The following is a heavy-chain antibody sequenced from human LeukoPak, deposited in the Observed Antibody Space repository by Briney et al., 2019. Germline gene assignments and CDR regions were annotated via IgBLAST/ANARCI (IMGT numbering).Heavy chain of an antibody. D-gene: IGHD2-8*01. J-gene: IGHJ6*03. CDR1: GFTFSSFE. Sequence: GGSLRLSCAASGFTFSSFEMNWVRQAPGRGLEWVSGFSGSGGTTYYADSVKGRFTISRDNSKNALYLQMNSLRVEDTAVYYCANGNRCTSPNCLGYYYFYMDVWGKGTTVTVSS. CDR3: ANGNRCTSPNCLGYYYFYMDV. V-gene: IGHV3-23*01. CDR2: FSGSGGTT.